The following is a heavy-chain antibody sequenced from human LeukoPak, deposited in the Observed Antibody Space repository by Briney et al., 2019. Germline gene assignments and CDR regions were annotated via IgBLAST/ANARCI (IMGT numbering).Heavy chain of an antibody. V-gene: IGHV1-24*01. D-gene: IGHD4-17*01. Sequence: ASVKVSCKVSGYTLTELSMHWVRQAPGKGLEWMGGFDPEDGETIYAQKFQGRVTMTEDTSTDTAYMELSSLRSEDTAVYYCATVTLDCGDYGFDYWGQGTLVTVSS. CDR3: ATVTLDCGDYGFDY. J-gene: IGHJ4*02. CDR1: GYTLTELS. CDR2: FDPEDGET.